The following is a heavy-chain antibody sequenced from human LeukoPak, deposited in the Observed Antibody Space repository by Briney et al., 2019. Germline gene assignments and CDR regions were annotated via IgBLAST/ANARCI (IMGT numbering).Heavy chain of an antibody. D-gene: IGHD3-22*01. Sequence: GGSLRLSCAASGFTFSSYSMNWVRQAPGKGLEWVSAISGSGGSTYYADSVKGRFTISRDNSKNTLYLQMNSLRAEDTAVYYCASNLYYYDSSGYDYYYYYMDVWGKGTTVTISS. V-gene: IGHV3-23*01. CDR2: ISGSGGST. J-gene: IGHJ6*03. CDR1: GFTFSSYS. CDR3: ASNLYYYDSSGYDYYYYYMDV.